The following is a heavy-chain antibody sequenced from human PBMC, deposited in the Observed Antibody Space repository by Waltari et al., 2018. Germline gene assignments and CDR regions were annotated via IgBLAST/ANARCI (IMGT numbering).Heavy chain of an antibody. CDR1: GFTVSSNS. Sequence: EVQLVESGGGLIQPGGSLRLSCAASGFTVSSNSLSWVNQAPGKGLEWVSLIYSGGSTIYADSVKGRFTISRDDSKNTLYLQMNSLRAEDTAVYYCARETYYDRSGYFRLGAFDIWGQGTVVTVSS. J-gene: IGHJ3*02. D-gene: IGHD3-22*01. CDR3: ARETYYDRSGYFRLGAFDI. V-gene: IGHV3-53*01. CDR2: IYSGGST.